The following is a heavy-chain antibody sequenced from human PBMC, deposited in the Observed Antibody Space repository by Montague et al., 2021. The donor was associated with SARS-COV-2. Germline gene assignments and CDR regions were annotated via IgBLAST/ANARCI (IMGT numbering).Heavy chain of an antibody. D-gene: IGHD6-19*01. V-gene: IGHV4-61*02. CDR3: ARDIAVAGLFDY. CDR1: GGSISGGSYY. CDR2: ISISGST. J-gene: IGHJ4*02. Sequence: TLSLTCTVSGGSISGGSYYWSWIRQPAGKGLEWIGRISISGSTNYNPSLKSRVTISVDTSKNQFSLKLSSVTAADTAVYYCARDIAVAGLFDYWGQGTLVTVSS.